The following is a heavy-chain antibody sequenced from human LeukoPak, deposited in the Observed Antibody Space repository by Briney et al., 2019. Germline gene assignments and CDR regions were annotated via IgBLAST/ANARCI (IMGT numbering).Heavy chain of an antibody. Sequence: GASVKVSCKASGYTFTSYGISWVRQAPGQGLEWMGWISAYNGNTNYAQKLQGRVTMTTDISTSTAYMELRSLRSDDTAVYYCARDPQPTYGDYLWFDPWGQGTLVTVSS. CDR2: ISAYNGNT. CDR1: GYTFTSYG. D-gene: IGHD4-17*01. CDR3: ARDPQPTYGDYLWFDP. J-gene: IGHJ5*02. V-gene: IGHV1-18*01.